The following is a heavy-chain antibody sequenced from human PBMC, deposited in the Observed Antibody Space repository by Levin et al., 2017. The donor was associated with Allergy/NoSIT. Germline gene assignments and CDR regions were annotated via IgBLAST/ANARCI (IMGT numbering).Heavy chain of an antibody. D-gene: IGHD3-3*01. CDR2: IIPILGIA. J-gene: IGHJ3*02. CDR3: ARGDGYYDFWSGYYKVADAFDI. V-gene: IGHV1-69*04. Sequence: SVKVSCKASGGTFSSYAISWVRQAPGQGLEWMGRIIPILGIANYAQKFQGRVTITADKSTSTAYMELSSLRSEDTAVYYCARGDGYYDFWSGYYKVADAFDIWGQGTMVTVSS. CDR1: GGTFSSYA.